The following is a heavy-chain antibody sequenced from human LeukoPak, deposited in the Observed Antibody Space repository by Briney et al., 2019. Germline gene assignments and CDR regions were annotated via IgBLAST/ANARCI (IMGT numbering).Heavy chain of an antibody. J-gene: IGHJ3*02. D-gene: IGHD6-13*01. V-gene: IGHV6-1*01. Sequence: SQTLSLTCAISGDSFSSNSAAWNWIRQSPSRGLEWLGRTYYRSKWYNDYAVSVKSRITINPDTSKNQFSLHLNSVTPEDTAVYYCARGGYSSSRHAFDIWGQGTMVTVSS. CDR3: ARGGYSSSRHAFDI. CDR2: TYYRSKWYN. CDR1: GDSFSSNSAA.